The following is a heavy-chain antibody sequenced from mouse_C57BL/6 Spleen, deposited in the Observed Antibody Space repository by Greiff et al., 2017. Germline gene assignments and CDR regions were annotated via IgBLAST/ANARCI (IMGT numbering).Heavy chain of an antibody. D-gene: IGHD3-3*01. CDR2: INPNNGGT. CDR3: ARRAYYSFDY. Sequence: VQLKESGPELVKPGASVKMSCKASGYTFTDYNMHWVKQSHGKSLEWIGYINPNNGGTSYNQKFKGKATLTVNKSSSTAYMELRSLTSEDSAVYYCARRAYYSFDYWGQGTTLTVSS. V-gene: IGHV1-22*01. CDR1: GYTFTDYN. J-gene: IGHJ2*01.